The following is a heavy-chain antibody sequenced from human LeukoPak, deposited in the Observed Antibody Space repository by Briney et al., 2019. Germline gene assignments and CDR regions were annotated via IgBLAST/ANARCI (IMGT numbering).Heavy chain of an antibody. CDR1: GFTVSNKY. Sequence: GGSLRLSCAASGFTVSNKYMTWVRQAPGKGLEWVSLIYSDGRTYYADSVKGRCTISRDNSKNTLYLQMNSLRVEDTAVYYCARGGYSPRVGAFDIWGQGTMVTVSS. J-gene: IGHJ3*02. CDR2: IYSDGRT. CDR3: ARGGYSPRVGAFDI. D-gene: IGHD5-18*01. V-gene: IGHV3-53*01.